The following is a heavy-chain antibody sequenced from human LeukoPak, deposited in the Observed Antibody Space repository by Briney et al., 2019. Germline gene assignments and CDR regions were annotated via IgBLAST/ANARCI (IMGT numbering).Heavy chain of an antibody. J-gene: IGHJ5*02. Sequence: GRSLRLSCAASGFTFSSYAMSWVRQAPGKGLEWVSAISGSGGSTYYADSVKGRFTISRDNSKNTLYLQMNSLRAEDTAVYYCAKASIAVAGSYNWFDPWGQGTLVTVSS. CDR1: GFTFSSYA. CDR3: AKASIAVAGSYNWFDP. CDR2: ISGSGGST. D-gene: IGHD6-19*01. V-gene: IGHV3-23*01.